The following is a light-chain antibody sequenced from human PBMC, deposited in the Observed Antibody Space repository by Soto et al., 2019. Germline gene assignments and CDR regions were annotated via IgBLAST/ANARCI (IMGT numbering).Light chain of an antibody. J-gene: IGKJ1*01. CDR2: AAS. Sequence: DIQMTQSPSSLSASVGDRVTITCRASQSISSYLNWYQQKPGKAPNLLIYAASSLQSGVPSRFSGSGSGTYFTLTISSLQPEDIATYYCQQRYSTPRTFGQGTKVEIK. CDR3: QQRYSTPRT. V-gene: IGKV1-39*01. CDR1: QSISSY.